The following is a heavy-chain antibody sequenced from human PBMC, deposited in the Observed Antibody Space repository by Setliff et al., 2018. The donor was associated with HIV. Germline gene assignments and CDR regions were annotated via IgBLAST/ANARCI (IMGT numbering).Heavy chain of an antibody. Sequence: ASVKVSCKASGGTFKSLAFNWFRQAPGQGLEWVGGILPLNGITNYAQKLQGRVTMTTDTSTSTAYMELRSLRSDDTAVYYCARVEAFGGVSYSYYYMDVWGKGTTVTVSS. J-gene: IGHJ6*03. CDR1: GGTFKSLA. D-gene: IGHD3-16*01. CDR2: ILPLNGIT. CDR3: ARVEAFGGVSYSYYYMDV. V-gene: IGHV1-18*01.